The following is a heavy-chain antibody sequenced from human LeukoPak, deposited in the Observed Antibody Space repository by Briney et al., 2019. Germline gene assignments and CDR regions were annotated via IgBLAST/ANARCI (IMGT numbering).Heavy chain of an antibody. CDR2: ISYDGSNK. D-gene: IGHD3-10*01. CDR1: GFTFSSYA. J-gene: IGHJ4*02. Sequence: GGSLGLSCAASGFTFSSYAMHWVRQAPGKGLEWVAVISYDGSNKYYADSVKGRFTISRDNSKNTLYLQMNSLRAEDTAVYYCARGGFRVRGAKGCDYWGQGTLVTVSS. CDR3: ARGGFRVRGAKGCDY. V-gene: IGHV3-30-3*01.